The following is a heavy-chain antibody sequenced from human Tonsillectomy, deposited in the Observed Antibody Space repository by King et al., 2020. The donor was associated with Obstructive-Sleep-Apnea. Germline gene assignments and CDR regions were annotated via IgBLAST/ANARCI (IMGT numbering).Heavy chain of an antibody. Sequence: VQLVESGGGLVKPGGSLRLSCAASGFTFSSYSMNWVRQAPGQGLELVSSISSSSSYIYYADSVKGRFTISRDNAKNSLYLQMNSLRAEDTAVYYCARDSSYTATFDYWGQGTLVTVSS. V-gene: IGHV3-21*01. CDR2: ISSSSSYI. CDR3: ARDSSYTATFDY. CDR1: GFTFSSYS. J-gene: IGHJ4*02. D-gene: IGHD5-18*01.